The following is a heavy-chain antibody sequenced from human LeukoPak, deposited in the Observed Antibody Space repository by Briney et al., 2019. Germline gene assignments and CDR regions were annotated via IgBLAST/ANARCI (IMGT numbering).Heavy chain of an antibody. Sequence: GGSLRLSCAASGFTVSSNYMSWVRQAPGKGLEWVSVIYSGGSTYYADSVKGRFTISRDNSKNTRYLQMNSLRAEDTAVYYCAREGRSGIAARAAFDIWGQGTMVTVSS. CDR3: AREGRSGIAARAAFDI. CDR1: GFTVSSNY. V-gene: IGHV3-53*01. D-gene: IGHD6-6*01. J-gene: IGHJ3*02. CDR2: IYSGGST.